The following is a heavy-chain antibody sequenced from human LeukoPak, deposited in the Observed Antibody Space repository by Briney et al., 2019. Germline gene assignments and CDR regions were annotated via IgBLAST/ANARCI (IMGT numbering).Heavy chain of an antibody. CDR2: ISADGAST. V-gene: IGHV3-23*01. CDR1: GLTFRNYA. Sequence: GGSLRLSCAASGLTFRNYAMTWVRQAPGKGLEWVSTISADGASTFYADSVRGRFTISRDNSKFTLYMQMNSLRAEDTAVYYCARVRAGYCTSTSCYTGMDVWGQGTTVTVSS. CDR3: ARVRAGYCTSTSCYTGMDV. J-gene: IGHJ6*02. D-gene: IGHD2-2*01.